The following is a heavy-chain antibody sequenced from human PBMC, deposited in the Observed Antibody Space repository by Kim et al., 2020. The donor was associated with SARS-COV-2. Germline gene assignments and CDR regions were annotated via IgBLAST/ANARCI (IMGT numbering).Heavy chain of an antibody. Sequence: SETLSLTCTVSGGSISSYYWSWIRQPPGKGLEWIGYIYYSGSTNYNPSLKSRVTISVDTSKNQFSLKLSSVTAADTAVYYCARGGYYDFWSGYYGPRIYYYGMDVWGQGTTVTVSS. J-gene: IGHJ6*02. CDR3: ARGGYYDFWSGYYGPRIYYYGMDV. D-gene: IGHD3-3*01. CDR2: IYYSGST. CDR1: GGSISSYY. V-gene: IGHV4-59*13.